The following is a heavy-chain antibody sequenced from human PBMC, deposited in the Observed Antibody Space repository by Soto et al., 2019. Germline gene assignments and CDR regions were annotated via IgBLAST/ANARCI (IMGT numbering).Heavy chain of an antibody. CDR1: GFTFSNFA. CDR2: ISYDGSNK. J-gene: IGHJ6*02. CDR3: ARDYSYQRAMDV. D-gene: IGHD2-15*01. Sequence: QVQLVESGGGVVQPGRSLRLSCAASGFTFSNFAMYWVRQAPGKGLEWVTVISYDGSNKYYADSVKGRFTISRDNSKNTLYLQMNNLRAEDSAVYFCARDYSYQRAMDVWGQGTTVTVSS. V-gene: IGHV3-30-3*01.